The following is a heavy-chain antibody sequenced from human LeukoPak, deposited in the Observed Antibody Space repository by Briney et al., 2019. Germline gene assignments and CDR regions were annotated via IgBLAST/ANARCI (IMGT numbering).Heavy chain of an antibody. CDR2: LSSSGSST. Sequence: GGSLRLSCAASGFTFSRYEMNGVRQAPGKGLDWVSCLSSSGSSTYYADSVKGRFTISRDNAKNSLYLQMNSPRAEDTAVYYCARVSLSFDILTGYYTGDYYMDVWGKGTTVTVSS. J-gene: IGHJ6*03. CDR3: ARVSLSFDILTGYYTGDYYMDV. V-gene: IGHV3-48*03. CDR1: GFTFSRYE. D-gene: IGHD3-9*01.